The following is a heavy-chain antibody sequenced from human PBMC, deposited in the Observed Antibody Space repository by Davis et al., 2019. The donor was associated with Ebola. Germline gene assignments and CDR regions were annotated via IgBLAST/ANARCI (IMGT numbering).Heavy chain of an antibody. D-gene: IGHD2-15*01. Sequence: MPSETLSLTCTVSGGSVSSGSNYWSWIRQPPGKGLEWIGEINHSGSTNYNPSLKSRVTISVDTSKNQFSLKLTSVTAADSAVYYCARHGRPSNIGVLSEYYYGFDVWGQGTTVTVSS. CDR1: GGSVSSGSNY. CDR2: INHSGST. J-gene: IGHJ6*02. V-gene: IGHV4-39*01. CDR3: ARHGRPSNIGVLSEYYYGFDV.